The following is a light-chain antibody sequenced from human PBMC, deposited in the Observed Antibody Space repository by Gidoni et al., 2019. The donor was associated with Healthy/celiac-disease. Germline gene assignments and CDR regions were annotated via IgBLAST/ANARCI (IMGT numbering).Light chain of an antibody. CDR3: QQYNSYPYT. J-gene: IGKJ2*01. Sequence: SQMTQSPSTLSASVGDRVTITCRASQSISSWLAWYQQKPGNAPKLLIYDASSLESGVPSRFSGSGSGTEFTLTISSLQPDDFATYYCQQYNSYPYTFGQGTKLEIK. CDR2: DAS. V-gene: IGKV1-5*01. CDR1: QSISSW.